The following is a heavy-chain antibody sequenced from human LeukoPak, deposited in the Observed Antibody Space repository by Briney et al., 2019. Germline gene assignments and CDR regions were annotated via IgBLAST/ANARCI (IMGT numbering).Heavy chain of an antibody. D-gene: IGHD3-3*01. Sequence: SETLSLTCTASGGSISSYYWSWIRQPPGKGLEWIGYIYYSGSTNYNPPLKSRVTISVDTSKNQFSLKLSSVTAADTAVYYCARVYYDFWSGHRTNYYMDVWGKGTTVTVSS. V-gene: IGHV4-59*01. J-gene: IGHJ6*03. CDR3: ARVYYDFWSGHRTNYYMDV. CDR1: GGSISSYY. CDR2: IYYSGST.